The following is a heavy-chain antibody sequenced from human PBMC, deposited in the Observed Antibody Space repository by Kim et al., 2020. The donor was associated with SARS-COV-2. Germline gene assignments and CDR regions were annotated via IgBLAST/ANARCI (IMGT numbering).Heavy chain of an antibody. Sequence: GGSLRLSCTASGFTFSIYEMNWVHQIPGKGLEWVSYITAYGSLTFYADSVKGRFIVSRDNAKNSLYLQMNSLRVEDTAVYYCAREKLSTVGDASDIWGQGTMVTVSS. CDR3: AREKLSTVGDASDI. D-gene: IGHD2-2*01. CDR1: GFTFSIYE. J-gene: IGHJ3*02. CDR2: ITAYGSLT. V-gene: IGHV3-48*03.